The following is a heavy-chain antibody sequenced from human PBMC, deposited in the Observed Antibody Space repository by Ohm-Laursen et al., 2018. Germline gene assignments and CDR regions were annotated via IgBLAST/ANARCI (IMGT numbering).Heavy chain of an antibody. Sequence: SLRLSCAASGFTFSTYAMNWVRQAPGKGLEWVSGISGSGDNTYYADSVMGRFTISRDSSENTVYFQMNDLRAEDTALYYCAKARSAVVFAASNHWGQGALVIVSS. V-gene: IGHV3-23*01. J-gene: IGHJ5*02. CDR2: ISGSGDNT. D-gene: IGHD2-15*01. CDR3: AKARSAVVFAASNH. CDR1: GFTFSTYA.